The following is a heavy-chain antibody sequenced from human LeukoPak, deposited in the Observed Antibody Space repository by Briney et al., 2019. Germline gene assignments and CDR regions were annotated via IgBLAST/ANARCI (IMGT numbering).Heavy chain of an antibody. CDR1: GFTFNNYA. J-gene: IGHJ4*02. V-gene: IGHV3-23*01. Sequence: GGSLRLPCAASGFTFNNYAMSWVRQAPGKGLEWVSAISGSGRDTYYADSMKGRFTISRDNSQNTLYLQMNSPRAEDTAVYYCAKDQVGVHYNWGQGTLVTVSS. CDR3: AKDQVGVHYN. CDR2: ISGSGRDT. D-gene: IGHD1-26*01.